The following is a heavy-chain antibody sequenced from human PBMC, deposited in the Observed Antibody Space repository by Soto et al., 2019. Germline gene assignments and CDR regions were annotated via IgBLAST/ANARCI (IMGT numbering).Heavy chain of an antibody. CDR3: ARDLPSPRMTTVTYFDY. CDR1: GYTFTGNY. V-gene: IGHV1-18*04. Sequence: ASVKVSCKASGYTFTGNYMHWVRQAPGQGLEWMGWINPRNGATNYAQKLQGRVTMTTDTSTSTAYMELRSLRSDDTAVYYCARDLPSPRMTTVTYFDYWGQGTLVTVSS. J-gene: IGHJ4*02. CDR2: INPRNGAT. D-gene: IGHD4-4*01.